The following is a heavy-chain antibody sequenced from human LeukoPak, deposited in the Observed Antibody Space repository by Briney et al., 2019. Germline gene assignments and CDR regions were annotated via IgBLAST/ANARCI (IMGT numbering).Heavy chain of an antibody. CDR2: IRYDGSGK. J-gene: IGHJ4*02. D-gene: IGHD3-22*01. CDR1: GFTFSNFG. CDR3: AKMNYGGSAPGPL. Sequence: GGSLSLSCAASGFTFSNFGVHCARQAPGKGLEWVAFIRYDGSGKYYADSVKGRFTISRDNSKNTLYLQMNSLRVEDTAVYYCAKMNYGGSAPGPLWAQGTLVTVSS. V-gene: IGHV3-30*02.